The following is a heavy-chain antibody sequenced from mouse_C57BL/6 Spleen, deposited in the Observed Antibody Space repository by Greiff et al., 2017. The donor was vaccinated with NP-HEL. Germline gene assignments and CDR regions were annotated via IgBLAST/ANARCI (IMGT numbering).Heavy chain of an antibody. CDR3: AGGLTGTAWFAY. CDR1: GYTFTEYT. Sequence: QVHVKQSGAELVKPGASVKLSCKASGYTFTEYTIHWVKQRSGQGLEWIGWFYPGSGSIKYNEKFKDKATLTADKSSSTVYMELSRLTSEDSAVYFCAGGLTGTAWFAYWGQGTLVTVSA. CDR2: FYPGSGSI. D-gene: IGHD4-1*01. V-gene: IGHV1-62-2*01. J-gene: IGHJ3*01.